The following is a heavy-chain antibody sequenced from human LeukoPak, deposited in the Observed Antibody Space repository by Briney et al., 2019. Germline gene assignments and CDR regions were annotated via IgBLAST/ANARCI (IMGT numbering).Heavy chain of an antibody. D-gene: IGHD3-10*01. CDR1: GYTFTSYG. CDR2: ISAYNGNT. J-gene: IGHJ4*02. V-gene: IGHV1-18*01. CDR3: ARDREYYYGSGRKCVDY. Sequence: ASVKVSCKASGYTFTSYGISWVRQAPGQGVEWMGWISAYNGNTNYAQKLQGRVTMTTDTSTSTAYMELRSLRSDGTAVYYCARDREYYYGSGRKCVDYWGQGTLVTVSS.